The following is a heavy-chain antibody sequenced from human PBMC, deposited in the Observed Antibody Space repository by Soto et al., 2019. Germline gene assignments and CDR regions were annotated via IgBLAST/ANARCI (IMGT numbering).Heavy chain of an antibody. D-gene: IGHD5-18*01. V-gene: IGHV1-46*01. CDR3: ARANYSSGLLLYLDF. CDR1: GYTFTYYH. J-gene: IGHJ4*02. Sequence: ASVKVSCKASGYTFTYYHIHWVRQAPGQGLEWMGIINPNGGDTTYAQKFQGRVTMTRDTSTTTVYMEVSSLRSEDTALYYCARANYSSGLLLYLDFWGQGTLVTVSS. CDR2: INPNGGDT.